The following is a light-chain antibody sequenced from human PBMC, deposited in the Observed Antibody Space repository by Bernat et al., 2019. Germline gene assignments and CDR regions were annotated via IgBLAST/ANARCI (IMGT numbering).Light chain of an antibody. CDR2: RDN. CDR1: KLGNKF. Sequence: SSELTQPPSVSVSPGQIARITCSGEKLGNKFTCWYQQKSGQSPLVLIYRDNIRPSGISERFSASHSGNTATLTITGTQPTDEADDYWQAWDSSAGFFGGGTKLTVL. V-gene: IGLV3-1*01. J-gene: IGLJ2*01. CDR3: QAWDSSAGF.